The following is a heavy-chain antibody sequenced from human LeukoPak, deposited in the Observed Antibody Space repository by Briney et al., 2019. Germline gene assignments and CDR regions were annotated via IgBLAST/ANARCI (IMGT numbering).Heavy chain of an antibody. D-gene: IGHD3-16*02. CDR1: GGTFSSYG. Sequence: ASVKVSCKASGGTFSSYGISWVRQAPGQGLEWMGGIFPFFGRADYAQKFQGRVTITADKSTSTAYMNLTSLKSEDTAVYYCARDNNDYVWGSYRYGFDPWGQGTLVTVSS. CDR3: ARDNNDYVWGSYRYGFDP. CDR2: IFPFFGRA. V-gene: IGHV1-69*06. J-gene: IGHJ5*02.